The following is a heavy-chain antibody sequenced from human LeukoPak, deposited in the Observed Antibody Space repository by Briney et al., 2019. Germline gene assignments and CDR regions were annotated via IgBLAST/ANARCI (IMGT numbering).Heavy chain of an antibody. CDR2: ISGSGGST. Sequence: GGSLRLSCAASGFTFSSYGMSWVRQAPGKGLEWVSAISGSGGSTSYADSVRGRFTISRDNSKNTLYLQMNSLRAEDTAVYYCARTYYYDTVLLDYWGQGTLVTVSS. J-gene: IGHJ4*02. V-gene: IGHV3-23*01. CDR1: GFTFSSYG. D-gene: IGHD3-22*01. CDR3: ARTYYYDTVLLDY.